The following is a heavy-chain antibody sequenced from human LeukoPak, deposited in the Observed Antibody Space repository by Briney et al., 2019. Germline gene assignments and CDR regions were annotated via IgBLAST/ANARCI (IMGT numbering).Heavy chain of an antibody. D-gene: IGHD5-18*01. V-gene: IGHV3-33*01. CDR2: IWYDGSNK. Sequence: GGSLRPSCAASGFTFSSYGMHWVRQAPGKGLEWVAVIWYDGSNKYYADSVKGRFTISRDNSKNTLYLQMNSLRAEDTAVYYCARTWIQLWLGGVDYWGQGTLVTVSS. CDR1: GFTFSSYG. CDR3: ARTWIQLWLGGVDY. J-gene: IGHJ4*02.